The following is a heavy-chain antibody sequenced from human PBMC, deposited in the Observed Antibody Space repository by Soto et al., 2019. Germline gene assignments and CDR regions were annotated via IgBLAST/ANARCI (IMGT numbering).Heavy chain of an antibody. CDR3: AKGIGPAAEYYFDY. D-gene: IGHD2-2*01. CDR2: ISWNSGSI. V-gene: IGHV3-9*01. J-gene: IGHJ4*02. Sequence: GGSLRLSCAASGFTFDDYAMHWVRQAPGKGLEWVSGISWNSGSIGYADSVKGRFTISRDNAKNSLYLQMNSLRAEDTALYYCAKGIGPAAEYYFDYWGQGTLVTVSS. CDR1: GFTFDDYA.